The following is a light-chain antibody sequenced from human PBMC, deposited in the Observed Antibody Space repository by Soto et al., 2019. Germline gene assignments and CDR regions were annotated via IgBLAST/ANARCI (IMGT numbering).Light chain of an antibody. CDR1: VLAKKY. Sequence: SYELTQPSSVSVSPGQTARITCSGDVLAKKYARWFQQKPGQAPMLLIYKDNERPSGIPERFSGSSSGTTVTLTISGAQVEDEANYYCYSVPDNNRMFGGGTKVTVL. V-gene: IGLV3-27*01. J-gene: IGLJ3*02. CDR2: KDN. CDR3: YSVPDNNRM.